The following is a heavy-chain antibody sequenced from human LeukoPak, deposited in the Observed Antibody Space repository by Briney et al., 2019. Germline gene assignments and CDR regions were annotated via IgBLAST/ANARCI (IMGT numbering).Heavy chain of an antibody. J-gene: IGHJ5*02. CDR3: ARDSRACCGGDCYSSGWLDP. V-gene: IGHV4-38-2*02. CDR2: IYHSGST. D-gene: IGHD2-21*01. CDR1: GYSISSGYY. Sequence: PSETLSLTCTVSGYSISSGYYWGWIRQPPGKGLEWIGSIYHSGSTYYNPSLKSRVTISVDTSKNQFSLKLSSVTAADTAVYYCARDSRACCGGDCYSSGWLDPWGQGTLVTVSS.